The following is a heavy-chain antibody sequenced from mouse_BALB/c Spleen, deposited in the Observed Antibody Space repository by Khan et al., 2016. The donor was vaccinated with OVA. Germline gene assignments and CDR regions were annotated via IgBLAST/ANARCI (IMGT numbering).Heavy chain of an antibody. CDR1: GYTFTDYY. J-gene: IGHJ3*01. CDR2: ISPGSGDT. Sequence: QVQLQQSGTELARPGASVKLSCKASGYTFTDYYINWVKQRTGQGLEWIGEISPGSGDTYYNEKFKGKATLTADKSSTTAYLQLSSLTSEASAVYFYARRNYCGYTFAYWGQGTLVTVSA. CDR3: ARRNYCGYTFAY. V-gene: IGHV1-77*01. D-gene: IGHD1-2*01.